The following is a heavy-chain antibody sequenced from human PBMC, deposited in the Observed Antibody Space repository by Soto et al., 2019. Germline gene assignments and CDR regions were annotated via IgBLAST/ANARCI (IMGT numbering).Heavy chain of an antibody. Sequence: GGSLRLSCAASGFTFSSYGMHWVRQAPGKGLEWVAVISYDGSNKYYADSVKGRFTISRDNSKNTLYLQMNSLRAEDTAVYYCAKVTTLDYYGMHVWGQGTTVTVSS. CDR3: AKVTTLDYYGMHV. V-gene: IGHV3-30*18. D-gene: IGHD4-17*01. CDR1: GFTFSSYG. CDR2: ISYDGSNK. J-gene: IGHJ6*02.